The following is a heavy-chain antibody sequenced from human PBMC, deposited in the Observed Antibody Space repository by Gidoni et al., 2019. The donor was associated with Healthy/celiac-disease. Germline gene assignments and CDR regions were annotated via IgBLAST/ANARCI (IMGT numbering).Heavy chain of an antibody. Sequence: EVQLLESGGGLVQPGGSLRLSCAASGFTFSSYAMSWVRQAPGKGLEWVSAISGSGGSTYYADSVKGRFTISRDNSKNTLYLQMSSLRAEDTAVYYCAKDSMSCSSTSCYRGYNWFDPWGQGTLVTVSS. V-gene: IGHV3-23*01. J-gene: IGHJ5*02. D-gene: IGHD2-2*02. CDR1: GFTFSSYA. CDR3: AKDSMSCSSTSCYRGYNWFDP. CDR2: ISGSGGST.